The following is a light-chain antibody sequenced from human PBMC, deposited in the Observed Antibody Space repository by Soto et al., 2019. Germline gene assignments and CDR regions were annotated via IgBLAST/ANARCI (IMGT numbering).Light chain of an antibody. CDR3: SSYTSSTTSVV. CDR1: SSDLGAYGY. V-gene: IGLV2-18*02. J-gene: IGLJ2*01. CDR2: NVN. Sequence: QSVLIQPPSVSGSPGQSVTISCTGISSDLGAYGYVSWYQQHPGTVPKPLIYNVNSRPSGVPNRFSGSQSGNTASMTISGLQAEDEADYYCSSYTSSTTSVVFGGGTKLTVL.